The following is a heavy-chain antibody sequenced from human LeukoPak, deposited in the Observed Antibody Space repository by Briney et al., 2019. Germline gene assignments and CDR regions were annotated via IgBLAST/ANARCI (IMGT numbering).Heavy chain of an antibody. D-gene: IGHD3-3*01. J-gene: IGHJ4*02. CDR1: GGTFSSYA. CDR2: IIPIFGTA. V-gene: IGHV1-69*05. Sequence: ASVKVSCKASGGTFSSYAISWVRQAPGQGLEWMGGIIPIFGTANYAQKFQGRVTITTDESTSTAYMELSSLRSEDTAVYYCASAGGDFWSGSHWGQGTLVTVSS. CDR3: ASAGGDFWSGSH.